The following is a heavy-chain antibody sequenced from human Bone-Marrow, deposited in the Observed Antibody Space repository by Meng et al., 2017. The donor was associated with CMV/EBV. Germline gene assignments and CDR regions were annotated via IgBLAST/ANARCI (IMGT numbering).Heavy chain of an antibody. Sequence: GSLRLACTVSGGSISSYYWSWIRQPAGKGLEWIGRIYTSGSTNYNPSLKSRVTISVDTSKNQFSLKLSSVTAADTAVYYCAREKRQWLADDAFDIWGQGTMVTVSS. CDR2: IYTSGST. V-gene: IGHV4-4*07. CDR1: GGSISSYY. CDR3: AREKRQWLADDAFDI. D-gene: IGHD6-19*01. J-gene: IGHJ3*02.